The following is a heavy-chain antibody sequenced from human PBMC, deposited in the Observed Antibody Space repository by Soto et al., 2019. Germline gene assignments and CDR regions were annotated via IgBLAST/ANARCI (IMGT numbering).Heavy chain of an antibody. CDR1: GFTFSSYW. V-gene: IGHV3-74*01. J-gene: IGHJ6*03. Sequence: GGSLRLSCAASGFTFSSYWMHWVRQAPGKGLVWVSRINSDGSSTSYAASVKGRFTISRDNAKNTLYLQMNSVRAEATAVYYCARGCSGGRGYSRYYYYYMDVWGKGTTVTVSS. D-gene: IGHD2-15*01. CDR3: ARGCSGGRGYSRYYYYYMDV. CDR2: INSDGSST.